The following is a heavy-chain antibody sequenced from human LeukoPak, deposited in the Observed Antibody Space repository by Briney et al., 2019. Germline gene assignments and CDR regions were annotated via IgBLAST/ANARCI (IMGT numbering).Heavy chain of an antibody. CDR1: GYSISSGYY. V-gene: IGHV4-38-2*02. J-gene: IGHJ4*02. Sequence: SETLSLTCTVSGYSISSGYYWGWIRQPPGKGLEWIGSIYHSGSTYYNPSLKSRVTISVDTSKNQFSLKLSSVTAADTAVYYCAREGPTDYWGQGTLVTVSS. CDR3: AREGPTDY. CDR2: IYHSGST.